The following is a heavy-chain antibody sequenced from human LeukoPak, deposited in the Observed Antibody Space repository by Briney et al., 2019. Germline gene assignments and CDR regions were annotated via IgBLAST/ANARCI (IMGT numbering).Heavy chain of an antibody. CDR1: GFTVSSNY. J-gene: IGHJ4*02. CDR3: ARVPTVGSGGYQFDY. D-gene: IGHD2-15*01. Sequence: PGGSLRLSCAASGFTVSSNYMSWVRQAPGKGLEWVSVIYSGGSTYYADSVKGRFTISRDNAKKSLYLQMNSLRAEDTAVYYCARVPTVGSGGYQFDYWGQGTLVTVSS. V-gene: IGHV3-66*01. CDR2: IYSGGST.